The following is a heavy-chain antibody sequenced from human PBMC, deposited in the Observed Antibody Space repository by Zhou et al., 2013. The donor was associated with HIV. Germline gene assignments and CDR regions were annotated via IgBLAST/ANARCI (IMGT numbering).Heavy chain of an antibody. Sequence: QVQLMQSGSEVKKPGASVKVSCKVSGYIFNQYDLHWLRQAPGQRPEWMGWVRPYNGDTEYSEKFHGRVSMKKDQYTGTAYMELRSLTSDDTAVYYCVRDGGGVQTVTTLQYWGQGTLVTVSS. J-gene: IGHJ4*02. CDR1: GYIFNQYD. CDR2: VRPYNGDT. D-gene: IGHD4-17*01. CDR3: VRDGGGVQTVTTLQY. V-gene: IGHV1-18*01.